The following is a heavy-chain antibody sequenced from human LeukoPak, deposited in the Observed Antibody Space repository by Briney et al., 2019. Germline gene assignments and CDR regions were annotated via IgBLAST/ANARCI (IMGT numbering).Heavy chain of an antibody. Sequence: PGGSLRLSCAASGFTFSSYGMHWVRQALGKGLEWVAFIRYDGSNKYYADSVKGRFTISRDNSKNTLYLQMNSLRAEDTAVYYCAKDDFVTTMIVVVIPGFDYWGREPWSPSPQ. CDR2: IRYDGSNK. CDR3: AKDDFVTTMIVVVIPGFDY. CDR1: GFTFSSYG. J-gene: IGHJ4*02. V-gene: IGHV3-30*02. D-gene: IGHD3-22*01.